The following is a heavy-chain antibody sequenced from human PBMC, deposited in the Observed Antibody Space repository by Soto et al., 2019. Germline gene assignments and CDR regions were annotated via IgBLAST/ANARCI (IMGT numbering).Heavy chain of an antibody. V-gene: IGHV3-9*01. CDR2: ISWNSGSI. CDR1: GFTFDDYA. J-gene: IGHJ6*03. Sequence: GGSLRLSCAASGFTFDDYAMHWVRQAPGKGLEWVSGISWNSGSIGYADSVKGRFTISRDNAKNSLYLQMNSLRAEDTALYYCEKDWAYDFSYYMDVWGKGTTVTVSS. CDR3: EKDWAYDFSYYMDV. D-gene: IGHD3-3*01.